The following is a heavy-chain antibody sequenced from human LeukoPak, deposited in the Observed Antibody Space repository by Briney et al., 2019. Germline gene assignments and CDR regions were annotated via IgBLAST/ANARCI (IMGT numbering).Heavy chain of an antibody. J-gene: IGHJ6*02. CDR3: RVGDLVGMNV. Sequence: ASVTVSRKASGYTFTGYYMHWVRQAPGKGLEWMGGFDPEDGETIYAQKFQGRVTMTEDTSTDTAYMELSSLRSEDTAVYYCRVGDLVGMNVWGQGTTVTVSS. CDR1: GYTFTGYY. V-gene: IGHV1-24*01. CDR2: FDPEDGET. D-gene: IGHD3-10*01.